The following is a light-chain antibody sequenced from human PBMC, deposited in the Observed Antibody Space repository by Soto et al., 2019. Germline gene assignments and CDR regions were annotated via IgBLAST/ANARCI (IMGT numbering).Light chain of an antibody. CDR2: GAS. CDR1: QSVTTN. J-gene: IGKJ4*01. V-gene: IGKV3-15*01. Sequence: EIVMTQSPATLSVSPGERATLSCRASQSVTTNLAWYQQKPGQAPRLLIYGASTRATGIPARFSGSGSGTEFTLTISSLQSEDFAVYYCQQYSNRHTFGGGTKVEIK. CDR3: QQYSNRHT.